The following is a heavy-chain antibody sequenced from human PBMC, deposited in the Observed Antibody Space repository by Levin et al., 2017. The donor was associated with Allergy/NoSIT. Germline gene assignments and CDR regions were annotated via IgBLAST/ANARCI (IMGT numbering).Heavy chain of an antibody. CDR3: ARGHSSSWYDLDY. CDR1: GGSLSGYY. D-gene: IGHD6-13*01. CDR2: INYSEST. J-gene: IGHJ4*02. Sequence: SETLSLTCAVYGGSLSGYYWTWIRQPPGKGLEWIGEINYSESTNYNPSLKSRATISIDTFKDQFSLKLSSVTAADTAVYYCARGHSSSWYDLDYWGQGTLVTVSS. V-gene: IGHV4-34*01.